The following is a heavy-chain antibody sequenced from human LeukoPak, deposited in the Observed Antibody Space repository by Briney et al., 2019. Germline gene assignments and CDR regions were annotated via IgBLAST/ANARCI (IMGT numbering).Heavy chain of an antibody. J-gene: IGHJ4*02. D-gene: IGHD3-22*01. CDR3: ARALADYYDSSGYYKPGY. Sequence: ASVRVSCKASGYTFTSYGISWVRQAPGQGLEWMGWISAYNGNTNYAQKLQGRVTMTTDTSTSTAYMELRSLRSDDTAVYYCARALADYYDSSGYYKPGYWGQGTLVTVSS. CDR1: GYTFTSYG. CDR2: ISAYNGNT. V-gene: IGHV1-18*01.